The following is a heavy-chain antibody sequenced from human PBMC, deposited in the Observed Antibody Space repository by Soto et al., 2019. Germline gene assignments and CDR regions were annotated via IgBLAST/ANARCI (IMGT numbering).Heavy chain of an antibody. CDR2: IYYSGST. V-gene: IGHV4-39*07. D-gene: IGHD4-4*01. Sequence: PSETLSLTCTVSGGSISSSGYYWGWIRQPPGKGLEWIGSIYYSGSTNYNPSLKSRVTISVDTSKNQFSLKLSSVTAADTAVYYCARGGSYSNYGYYYYYYMDVWGKGTTVTVSS. CDR1: GGSISSSGYY. J-gene: IGHJ6*03. CDR3: ARGGSYSNYGYYYYYYMDV.